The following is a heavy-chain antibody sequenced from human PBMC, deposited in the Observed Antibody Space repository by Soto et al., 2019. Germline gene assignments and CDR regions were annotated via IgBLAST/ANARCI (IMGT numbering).Heavy chain of an antibody. Sequence: SETLSLTCTVSGGSVSSGGYYWSWIRQQPGKGLEWIGYIYYSGSTYYNPSLKSRLTISVDTSKNQISLNLTSVTAADTAVYYCARDWSYFDRGGYCHYFDNWGQGTLVTVSS. CDR1: GGSVSSGGYY. V-gene: IGHV4-31*03. CDR2: IYYSGST. J-gene: IGHJ4*02. CDR3: ARDWSYFDRGGYCHYFDN. D-gene: IGHD3-22*01.